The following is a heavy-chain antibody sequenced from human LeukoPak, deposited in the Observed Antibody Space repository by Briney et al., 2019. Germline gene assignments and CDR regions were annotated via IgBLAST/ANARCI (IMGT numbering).Heavy chain of an antibody. CDR1: GGSFSGYY. CDR2: INHSGST. CDR3: ARRHAKGSGSHNTNWFDP. Sequence: SETLSLTCAVYGGSFSGYYWSWIRQPPGKGLEWIGEINHSGSTNYNPSLKSRVAISVDTSKNQFSLKLSSVTAADTAVYYCARRHAKGSGSHNTNWFDPWGQGTLVTVSS. V-gene: IGHV4-34*01. J-gene: IGHJ5*02. D-gene: IGHD3-10*01.